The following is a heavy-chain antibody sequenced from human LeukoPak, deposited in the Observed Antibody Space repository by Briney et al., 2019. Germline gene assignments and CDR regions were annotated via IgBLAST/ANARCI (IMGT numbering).Heavy chain of an antibody. CDR2: ITSNGGST. D-gene: IGHD4-17*01. V-gene: IGHV3-64*01. CDR1: GFTFSIYA. CDR3: ARGRLASTSTTTYDY. J-gene: IGHJ4*02. Sequence: GGSLRLSCAASGFTFSIYAMHWVRQASGKGLEYVSAITSNGGSTYYANSVKGRFTISRDNSKNTLYLQMGSLRAEDMAVYYCARGRLASTSTTTYDYWGQGTPVTVSS.